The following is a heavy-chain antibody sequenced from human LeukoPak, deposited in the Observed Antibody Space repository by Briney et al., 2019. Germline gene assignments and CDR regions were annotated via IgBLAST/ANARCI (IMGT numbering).Heavy chain of an antibody. CDR3: AKTGWSGYDYTNY. CDR1: GSTFSNYA. D-gene: IGHD5-12*01. Sequence: PGGSLRLSCAASGSTFSNYAMSWVRQAPGKGLEWVSVISDSGADTYYADSVKGRFTISRDNSKNTLYLQMNSLRAEDTAVYYCAKTGWSGYDYTNYWGQGTLVTVSS. CDR2: ISDSGADT. V-gene: IGHV3-23*01. J-gene: IGHJ4*02.